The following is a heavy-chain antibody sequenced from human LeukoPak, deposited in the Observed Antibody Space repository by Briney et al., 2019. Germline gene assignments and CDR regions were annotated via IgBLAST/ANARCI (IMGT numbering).Heavy chain of an antibody. J-gene: IGHJ6*03. V-gene: IGHV4-34*01. Sequence: PSETLSLTCAVYGGSFSGYFWSWIRQPPGKGLEWIGEINHSGSTNYNPSLKSRVTISVDTSKNQFSLKLSSVTAADTAVYYCARRRMVRGPLGAYMDVWGKGTTVTVSS. CDR1: GGSFSGYF. CDR2: INHSGST. D-gene: IGHD3-10*01. CDR3: ARRRMVRGPLGAYMDV.